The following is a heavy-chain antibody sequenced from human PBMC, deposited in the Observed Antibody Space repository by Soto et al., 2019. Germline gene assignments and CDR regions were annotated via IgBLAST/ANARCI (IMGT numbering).Heavy chain of an antibody. J-gene: IGHJ4*02. CDR2: ISRGSNTI. Sequence: EVQLVESGGGLVQPGGSLRLSCAASGFTFSTYRMNWVRQAPVKGLEWVSFISRGSNTIYYADSVKGRFTISRDNAKNSLYLQMNSLRDEDTAVYYCVRELFGADYFDYWGQGALVTVSS. CDR3: VRELFGADYFDY. D-gene: IGHD3-10*01. V-gene: IGHV3-48*02. CDR1: GFTFSTYR.